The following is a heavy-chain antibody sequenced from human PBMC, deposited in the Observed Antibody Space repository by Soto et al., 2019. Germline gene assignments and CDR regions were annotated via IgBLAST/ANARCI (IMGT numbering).Heavy chain of an antibody. V-gene: IGHV4-39*01. D-gene: IGHD4-4*01. CDR1: GGSISSSDYY. CDR3: AKHKGGDYRVGAV. Sequence: SETLSLTCTVSGGSISSSDYYWGWIRQPPGKGLEWIGNIYYSGTTYYNPSLKSRVTISVDTSKNQFSLNLSCVTAGDTAVYYGAKHKGGDYRVGAVWGKGTTVPVSS. J-gene: IGHJ6*04. CDR2: IYYSGTT.